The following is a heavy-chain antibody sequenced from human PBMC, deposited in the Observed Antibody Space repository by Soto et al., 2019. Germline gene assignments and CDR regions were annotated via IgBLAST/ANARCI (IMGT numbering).Heavy chain of an antibody. D-gene: IGHD3-16*02. CDR2: ISYDGSDK. V-gene: IGHV3-30*18. Sequence: QVQLVESGGGVVQPGRSLRLSCAASGFTFSSYAMHWVRQAPGKGLEWVAVISYDGSDKYYADSVKGRFTISRDNSKNTLNLQMNSLRADDTDVYYCAKALGELSPESYDYWGQGTLSTVSS. J-gene: IGHJ4*02. CDR1: GFTFSSYA. CDR3: AKALGELSPESYDY.